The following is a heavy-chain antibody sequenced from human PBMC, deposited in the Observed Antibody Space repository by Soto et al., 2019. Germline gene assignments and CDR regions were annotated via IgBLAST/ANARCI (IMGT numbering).Heavy chain of an antibody. J-gene: IGHJ6*02. CDR3: AKDTEGYCSSTRCYTYHGLDV. D-gene: IGHD2-2*01. CDR2: ISYDGSYK. Sequence: PGRSLRLSCAASGFTFSSYVMHWVRQAPGKGLEWVAVISYDGSYKYYADSVKGRFTIPRDNSTHTLYLQMSSLRVEDTAVYYCAKDTEGYCSSTRCYTYHGLDVWGQGTTVTVSS. V-gene: IGHV3-30*18. CDR1: GFTFSSYV.